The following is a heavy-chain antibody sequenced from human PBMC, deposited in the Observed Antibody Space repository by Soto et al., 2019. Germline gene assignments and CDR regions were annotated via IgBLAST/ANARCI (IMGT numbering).Heavy chain of an antibody. J-gene: IGHJ4*02. V-gene: IGHV1-3*01. D-gene: IGHD2-15*01. CDR1: GYTFTSYA. CDR3: ARGACSGGSCYSFHFDY. Sequence: QVQLVQSGAEVKKPGASVKVSCKASGYTFTSYAMHWVRQAPGQRLEWMGWIHAGNGNTQYSQKFQGRVTITRDTSASSAYMELSSLRSEDTAVYYCARGACSGGSCYSFHFDYWGQGTLVTVTS. CDR2: IHAGNGNT.